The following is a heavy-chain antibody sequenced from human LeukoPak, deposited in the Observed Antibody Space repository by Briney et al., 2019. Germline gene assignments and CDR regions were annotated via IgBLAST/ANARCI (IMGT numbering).Heavy chain of an antibody. D-gene: IGHD3-22*01. CDR2: ISSSSSYI. CDR3: ARTYYDSTGYHDAFDI. Sequence: GGSLRLSCAASGFTFSNYSINWVRQAPGKGLEWVSSISSSSSYIYYADSVKGRFTISRDNAKNSLYLQMNSLRAEDTAVYYFARTYYDSTGYHDAFDIWGQGTMVTVSS. J-gene: IGHJ3*02. CDR1: GFTFSNYS. V-gene: IGHV3-21*01.